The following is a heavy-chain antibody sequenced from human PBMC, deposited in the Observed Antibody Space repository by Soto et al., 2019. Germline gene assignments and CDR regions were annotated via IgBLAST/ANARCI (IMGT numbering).Heavy chain of an antibody. CDR3: TREIIRAWVVGFPES. V-gene: IGHV4-31*03. Sequence: QVQLQESGPGLVKPSQTLSLTCTVSGGSISSGGYYWSWIRQHPGKGLEWIGYLYYSGSTHYNPSLKRRITISVDTPKIQFPLKLTSLTAADTAVYHCTREIIRAWVVGFPESWGQGTPLTLSS. D-gene: IGHD2-15*01. CDR2: LYYSGST. CDR1: GGSISSGGYY. J-gene: IGHJ5*02.